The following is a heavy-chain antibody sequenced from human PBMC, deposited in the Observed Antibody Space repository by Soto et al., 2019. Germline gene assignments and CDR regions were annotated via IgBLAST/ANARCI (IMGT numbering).Heavy chain of an antibody. J-gene: IGHJ4*02. Sequence: SETLSLTCTVSGGSISSYYWSWIRQPPGKGLEWIGYIYYSGSTNYNPSLKSRVTISVDTSKNQFSLELSSVTAADTAVYYCARHGRGTTVTTRLFFFDYWGQGTLVTVSS. V-gene: IGHV4-59*08. CDR3: ARHGRGTTVTTRLFFFDY. CDR1: GGSISSYY. CDR2: IYYSGST. D-gene: IGHD4-17*01.